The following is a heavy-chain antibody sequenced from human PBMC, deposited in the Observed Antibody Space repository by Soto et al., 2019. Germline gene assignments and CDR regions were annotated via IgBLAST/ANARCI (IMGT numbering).Heavy chain of an antibody. V-gene: IGHV4-30-4*01. J-gene: IGHJ6*02. CDR3: ARAIFGVVPRPYYYYGMDV. D-gene: IGHD3-3*02. Sequence: SETLSLTCTVSGGSISSGDYYWSWIRQPPGKGLEWIGYIYYSGSTYYKPSLKSRVTISVDTSKNQFFLKLSSVTAADTAVYYCARAIFGVVPRPYYYYGMDVWGQGTTVTVSS. CDR2: IYYSGST. CDR1: GGSISSGDYY.